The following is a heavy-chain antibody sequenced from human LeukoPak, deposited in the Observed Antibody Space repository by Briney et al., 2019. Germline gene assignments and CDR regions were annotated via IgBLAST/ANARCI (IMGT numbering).Heavy chain of an antibody. Sequence: RGSLRLSCAASGFTFSSYAMSWVRQAPGKGLEWVSAISGSGGSTYYADSVKGRFTISRDNSKNTLYLQMNSLRAEDTAVYYCAKDRYGDRAFDYWGQGTLVTVSS. D-gene: IGHD5-18*01. CDR1: GFTFSSYA. V-gene: IGHV3-23*01. CDR2: ISGSGGST. J-gene: IGHJ4*02. CDR3: AKDRYGDRAFDY.